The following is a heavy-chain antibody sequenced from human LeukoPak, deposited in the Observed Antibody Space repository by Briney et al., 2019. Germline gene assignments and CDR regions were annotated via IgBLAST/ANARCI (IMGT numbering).Heavy chain of an antibody. Sequence: ASVTVSCKTSGYAFTSFDVNWVRQAPGHGLEWMGWVNPNSGNTGSAPKFQGRVTMTRNTSISTAYLEVSSLRSDDTAVYYCVSPTTWGQGTLVTVSS. V-gene: IGHV1-8*01. CDR3: VSPTT. CDR2: VNPNSGNT. J-gene: IGHJ5*02. CDR1: GYAFTSFD. D-gene: IGHD1-1*01.